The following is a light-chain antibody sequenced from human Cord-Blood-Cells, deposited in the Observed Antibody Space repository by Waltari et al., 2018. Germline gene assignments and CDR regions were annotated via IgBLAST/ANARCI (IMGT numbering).Light chain of an antibody. CDR3: CSYAGSSTWV. J-gene: IGLJ3*02. CDR1: SSDVGSYNL. V-gene: IGLV2-23*01. Sequence: QSALTQPASVSGSPGQSITISCTGTSSDVGSYNLVSWYQQHPGKAPKPMIYEGSKRPSAVSNRFSGSKSGNTASLTISGLQAEDEADYYCCSYAGSSTWVFGGGTKLTVL. CDR2: EGS.